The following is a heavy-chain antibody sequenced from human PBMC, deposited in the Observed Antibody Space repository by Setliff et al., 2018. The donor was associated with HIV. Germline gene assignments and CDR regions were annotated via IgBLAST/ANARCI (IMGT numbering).Heavy chain of an antibody. D-gene: IGHD3-22*01. J-gene: IGHJ4*01. V-gene: IGHV3-7*01. CDR3: ARVYDSSGYSLSIPGY. CDR2: IKQDGSEK. CDR1: GFTFSSYW. Sequence: GGSLRLSCVASGFTFSSYWMSWVRQAPGKGLEWVANIKQDGSEKYYVDSVKGRFTISRDNAKNSLYLQMNSLRAEDTAVYYCARVYDSSGYSLSIPGYWGQGTLVTVSS.